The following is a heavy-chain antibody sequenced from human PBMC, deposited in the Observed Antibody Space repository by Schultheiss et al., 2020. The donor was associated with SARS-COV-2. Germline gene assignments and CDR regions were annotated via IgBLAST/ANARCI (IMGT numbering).Heavy chain of an antibody. CDR1: GFTFSSYA. CDR2: ISGSGGST. Sequence: GGSLRLSCAASGFTFSSYAMSWVLQAPGKGLEWVSAISGSGGSTYYADSVKGRFTISRDNSKNTLYLQMNSLRAEDTAVYYCAKRGILTGYYPFDYWGQGTLVTVSS. CDR3: AKRGILTGYYPFDY. D-gene: IGHD3-9*01. J-gene: IGHJ4*02. V-gene: IGHV3-23*01.